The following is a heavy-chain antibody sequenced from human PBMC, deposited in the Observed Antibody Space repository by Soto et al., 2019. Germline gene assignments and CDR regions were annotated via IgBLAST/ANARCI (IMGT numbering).Heavy chain of an antibody. D-gene: IGHD3-16*02. CDR3: AKDGGFIAPFDY. CDR2: ISGSTSGT. J-gene: IGHJ4*02. CDR1: GFAFSSYA. V-gene: IGHV3-23*01. Sequence: GGSLRLSCAASGFAFSSYAMSWVRQAPGKGLEWVSSISGSTSGTYYADAVKGRFTISRDNSNNTLYLQMNSLRAEDTAVYYWAKDGGFIAPFDYGGQGALVTVPS.